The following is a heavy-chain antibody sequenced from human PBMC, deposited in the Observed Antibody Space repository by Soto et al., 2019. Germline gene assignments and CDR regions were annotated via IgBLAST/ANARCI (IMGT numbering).Heavy chain of an antibody. J-gene: IGHJ3*02. V-gene: IGHV1-69*13. Sequence: ASVKVSCKASGGTFSSYAISWVRQAPGQGLEWMGGIIPIFGTANYAQKFQGRVTITADESTSTAYMELSSLRSEDTAVYYCARGGSSGSYYAFDIWGQGTMVTVSS. CDR1: GGTFSSYA. D-gene: IGHD1-26*01. CDR3: ARGGSSGSYYAFDI. CDR2: IIPIFGTA.